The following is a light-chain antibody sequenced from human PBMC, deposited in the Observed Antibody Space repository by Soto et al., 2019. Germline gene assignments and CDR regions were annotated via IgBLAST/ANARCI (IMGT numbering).Light chain of an antibody. J-gene: IGKJ4*01. CDR1: QSVNSN. V-gene: IGKV3-15*01. CDR3: QQYNAWPLT. Sequence: EIVMTQSPATLSVSPGERVTLSCRASQSVNSNLAWYQQKPGQTPKLLIYVASTRAPGIPARFSGSGSGTEFTLTISSLQSEDFAIYYGQQYNAWPLTFGGGTKVEFK. CDR2: VAS.